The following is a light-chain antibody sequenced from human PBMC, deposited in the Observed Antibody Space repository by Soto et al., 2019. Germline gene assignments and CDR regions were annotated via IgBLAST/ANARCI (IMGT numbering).Light chain of an antibody. Sequence: SALTQPRAVSGSPGQSVAIFCTGTSSDVGGYNYVSWYQQHPGKAPKLIIYDVTKRPSGVPDRFSGSSSGNTASLTISGLQAEDEADYFCCSYAGSYSYVFGTGTKVTVL. J-gene: IGLJ1*01. V-gene: IGLV2-11*01. CDR1: SSDVGGYNY. CDR2: DVT. CDR3: CSYAGSYSYV.